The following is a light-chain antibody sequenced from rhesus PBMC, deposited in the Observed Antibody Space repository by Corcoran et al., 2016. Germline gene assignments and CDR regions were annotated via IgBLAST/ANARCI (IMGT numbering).Light chain of an antibody. V-gene: IGLV2-32*02. CDR1: SSDIGLYKY. J-gene: IGLJ1*01. CDR3: TSYVCNLLYR. CDR2: EVS. Sequence: QAALTQPRSVSGSPGQSVSISCTGSSSDIGLYKYVSWYQQYPGRAPKLIIYEVSERPSGVSGRFSGSKSGNTASLTISGLRPEDEADYYCTSYVCNLLYRFGSGTRLTV.